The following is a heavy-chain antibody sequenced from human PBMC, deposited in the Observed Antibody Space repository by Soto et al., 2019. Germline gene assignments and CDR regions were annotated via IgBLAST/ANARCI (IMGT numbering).Heavy chain of an antibody. V-gene: IGHV4-30-2*01. Sequence: QLQLQESGSGLVKPSQTLSLTCGVSGGSISSGGYSWSWIRQPPGKGLEWIGYIYHSGNTYYNPYLKSRVTISVDRSKNQFSLRLSSVTAADTAVYYCARVSSGGEFFDYWGQGTLVTVSS. CDR2: IYHSGNT. CDR3: ARVSSGGEFFDY. J-gene: IGHJ4*02. D-gene: IGHD3-10*01. CDR1: GGSISSGGYS.